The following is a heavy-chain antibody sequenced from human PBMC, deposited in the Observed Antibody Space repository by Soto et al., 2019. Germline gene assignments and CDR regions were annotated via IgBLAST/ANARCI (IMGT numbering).Heavy chain of an antibody. Sequence: ASVKVSCKASGYTFTSYGISWVRQAPGQGLEWMGWISAYNGNTNYAQKLQGRVTMTTDTSTSTAYMELRSLRSDDTAVYYCARATYYYDSSGPTPAPWGQGTLVTVS. CDR2: ISAYNGNT. V-gene: IGHV1-18*01. CDR3: ARATYYYDSSGPTPAP. J-gene: IGHJ5*02. CDR1: GYTFTSYG. D-gene: IGHD3-22*01.